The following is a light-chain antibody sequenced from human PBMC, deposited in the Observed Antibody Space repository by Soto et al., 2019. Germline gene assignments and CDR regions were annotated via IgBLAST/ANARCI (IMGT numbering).Light chain of an antibody. J-gene: IGKJ5*01. CDR3: QQYDKVPPIT. Sequence: DIPMTQSPSSLSASVGDRITITCQASQGISNYLNWYQQKPGKAPKLLIYDASNLETGVPSRFSGSGSGTDFTFTISSLQSEDIATYYCQQYDKVPPITFGQGIRLEIK. CDR1: QGISNY. CDR2: DAS. V-gene: IGKV1-33*01.